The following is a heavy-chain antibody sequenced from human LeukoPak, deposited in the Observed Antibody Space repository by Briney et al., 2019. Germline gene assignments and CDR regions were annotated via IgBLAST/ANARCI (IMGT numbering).Heavy chain of an antibody. CDR1: GGSISSYY. Sequence: PSETLSLTYTVSGGSISSYYWGWIRQPPGKGLEWIGYIYYSGSTNYNPSLKSRVTISVDTSKNQFSLKLSSVTAADTAVYYCARGDSSGPYYYYVLDVWGQGTTVTVSS. CDR3: ARGDSSGPYYYYVLDV. CDR2: IYYSGST. J-gene: IGHJ6*02. V-gene: IGHV4-59*01. D-gene: IGHD6-6*01.